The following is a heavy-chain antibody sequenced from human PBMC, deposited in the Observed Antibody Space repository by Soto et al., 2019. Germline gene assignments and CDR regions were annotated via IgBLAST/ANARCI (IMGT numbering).Heavy chain of an antibody. D-gene: IGHD6-6*01. V-gene: IGHV3-64*01. J-gene: IGHJ6*03. CDR1: GFTLSGYA. Sequence: EVQLAESGGGLAQPGGSLRLSCAASGFTLSGYAMDWVRQAPGKGLEYVSGMSSNGVGTYYANSVQGRFTISRDNSKNTVYLQMGNLRPEDMAVYYCARRARPDFYYMDVWGKGTTVTVS. CDR3: ARRARPDFYYMDV. CDR2: MSSNGVGT.